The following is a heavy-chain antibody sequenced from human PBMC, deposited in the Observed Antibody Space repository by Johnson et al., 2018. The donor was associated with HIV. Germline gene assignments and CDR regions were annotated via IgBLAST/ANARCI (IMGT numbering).Heavy chain of an antibody. CDR3: ARGSRYTHDNDDGYLLQSFDI. D-gene: IGHD3-16*01. V-gene: IGHV3-7*02. CDR2: IKQDGSEK. Sequence: VQLVESGGGLVQPGGSLRLSCVVSGFTFSRYWMSWVRQAPGKGLEWVANIKQDGSEKYYADSVKGRFTISRDSSKNTLYLQVNSLRAEDTAVYYCARGSRYTHDNDDGYLLQSFDIWGQGTMVTVSS. J-gene: IGHJ3*02. CDR1: GFTFSRYW.